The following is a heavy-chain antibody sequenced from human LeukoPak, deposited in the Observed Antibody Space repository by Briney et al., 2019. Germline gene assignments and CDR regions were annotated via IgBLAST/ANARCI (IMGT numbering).Heavy chain of an antibody. J-gene: IGHJ3*02. V-gene: IGHV6-1*01. CDR1: GDSVSSNSAT. Sequence: RSQTLSLTCAISGDSVSSNSATWNWIRQSPSRGLEWLGRTYYRSEWYNNYAVSVKSRITINPDTSKNQFSLQLNSVTPEDTALYYCARGAVGRKNNVVDIWVQGTMVTVSS. CDR3: ARGAVGRKNNVVDI. CDR2: TYYRSEWYN. D-gene: IGHD2/OR15-2a*01.